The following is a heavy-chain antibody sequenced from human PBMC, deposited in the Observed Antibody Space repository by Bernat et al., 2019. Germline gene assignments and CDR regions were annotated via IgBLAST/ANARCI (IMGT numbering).Heavy chain of an antibody. CDR2: VAGSGHRA. D-gene: IGHD1-20*01. V-gene: IGHV3-23*04. CDR1: GVTFSSFA. Sequence: EVQLVESGGALVQPGGSLRLSCVVSGVTFSSFAMSWVRPAPGKGLEWVAGVAGSGHRAHHADSVKGRFTVSRDNLKDTVWLQMNSLRVEDTALYFCAKDITDGGGYDAVDSWGQGTMVIVAS. J-gene: IGHJ3*01. CDR3: AKDITDGGGYDAVDS.